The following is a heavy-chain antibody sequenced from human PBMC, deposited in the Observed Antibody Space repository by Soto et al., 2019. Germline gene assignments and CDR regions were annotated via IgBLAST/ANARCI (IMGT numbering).Heavy chain of an antibody. CDR1: GGTFSSYA. CDR3: AMYCSSTSCSSPSYYYYGMDV. Sequence: QVQLVQSGAEVKKPGSSVKVSCKASGGTFSSYAISWVRQAPGQGLEWMGGIIPIFGTANYAQKFQGRVTITADESTSTAYMELSSLRSEDTAVYYCAMYCSSTSCSSPSYYYYGMDVWGQWTTVTVSS. J-gene: IGHJ6*02. CDR2: IIPIFGTA. D-gene: IGHD2-2*01. V-gene: IGHV1-69*01.